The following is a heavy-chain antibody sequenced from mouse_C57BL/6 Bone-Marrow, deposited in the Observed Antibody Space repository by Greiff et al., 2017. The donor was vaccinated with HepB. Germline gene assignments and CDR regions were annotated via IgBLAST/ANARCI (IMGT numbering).Heavy chain of an antibody. Sequence: VQLQQSGAELARPGASVKMSCKASGYTFTSYTMHWVKQRPGQGLEWIGYINPSSGYTKYNQKFKDKATLTADKSSSTAYMQLSSLTSEDSAVYYCSRPYGSSYHWYFDVWGTGTTVTVSS. CDR2: INPSSGYT. CDR3: SRPYGSSYHWYFDV. V-gene: IGHV1-4*01. J-gene: IGHJ1*03. CDR1: GYTFTSYT. D-gene: IGHD1-1*01.